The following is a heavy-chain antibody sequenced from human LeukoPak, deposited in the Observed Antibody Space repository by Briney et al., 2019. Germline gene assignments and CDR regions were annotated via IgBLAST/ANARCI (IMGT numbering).Heavy chain of an antibody. D-gene: IGHD2-15*01. CDR1: GYTFTGYY. CDR2: INPRDGGT. J-gene: IGHJ4*02. V-gene: IGHV1-2*02. Sequence: ASVKVSCKASGYTFTGYYMHWVRQAPGQGLEWVGYINPRDGGTSSPQNFRGRVTMTTAASSSTAYMELSRLTSDDTAIYYCAREGNGLLSKDLDYWGQGTLVTVSS. CDR3: AREGNGLLSKDLDY.